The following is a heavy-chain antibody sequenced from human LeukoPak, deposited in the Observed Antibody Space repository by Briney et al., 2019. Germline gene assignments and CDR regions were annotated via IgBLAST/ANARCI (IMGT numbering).Heavy chain of an antibody. CDR2: ISGSGGST. Sequence: GGSLRLPCAASGFTFSSYAMSWVRQAPGKGLEWVSAISGSGGSTYYADSVKGRFTISRDNSKNTLYLQMNSLRAEDTAVYYCAKDNWNYFRYFDYWGQGTLVTVSS. CDR3: AKDNWNYFRYFDY. J-gene: IGHJ4*02. CDR1: GFTFSSYA. D-gene: IGHD1-7*01. V-gene: IGHV3-23*01.